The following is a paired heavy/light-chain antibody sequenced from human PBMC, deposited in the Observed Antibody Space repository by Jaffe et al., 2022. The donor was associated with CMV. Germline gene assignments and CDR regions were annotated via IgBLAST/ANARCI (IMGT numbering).Heavy chain of an antibody. V-gene: IGHV2-70*15. D-gene: IGHD5-18*01. CDR2: IDWDYDK. CDR1: GFSLSTGGMC. Sequence: QVTLRESGPALVKPTQTLTLTCTFSGFSLSTGGMCVNWIRQPPGKALEWLARIDWDYDKYYSTSQRTRLTISKDTSKNQVVLTMTNMDPMDTATYYCARTHNGYGYYFDHWGQGALVTVSS. J-gene: IGHJ4*02. CDR3: ARTHNGYGYYFDH.
Light chain of an antibody. Sequence: SYELTQPPSVSVSPGQTARITCSGETLPKQSAHWYQQKPGQAPVLVIYKDTERPSGIPERFSGSTSGTTVTLTISGVQAEDEADYYCQSVDNSGTLVLFGGGTKVTVL. CDR2: KDT. J-gene: IGLJ3*02. CDR1: TLPKQS. V-gene: IGLV3-25*03. CDR3: QSVDNSGTLVL.